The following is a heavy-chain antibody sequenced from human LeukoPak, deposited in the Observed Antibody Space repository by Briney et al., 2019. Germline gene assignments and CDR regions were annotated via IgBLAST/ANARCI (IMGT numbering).Heavy chain of an antibody. CDR3: VKDNPLDY. Sequence: GGSLRLSCAASGFTFSSYSMNWVRQAPGKGVDWVAFIRYDGNNKLYADSVKGRFTISRDNSKNTLYLHINSLRAEDTAVYYCVKDNPLDYWGQGTLVIVSS. V-gene: IGHV3-30*02. CDR1: GFTFSSYS. CDR2: IRYDGNNK. J-gene: IGHJ4*02. D-gene: IGHD1-14*01.